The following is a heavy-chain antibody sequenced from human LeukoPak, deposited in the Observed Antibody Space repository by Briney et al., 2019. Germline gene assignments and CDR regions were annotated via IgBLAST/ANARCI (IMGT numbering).Heavy chain of an antibody. D-gene: IGHD2/OR15-2a*01. CDR1: GFTFSSYG. V-gene: IGHV3-33*01. CDR2: IWYDGSNK. CDR3: AREGPRGNSQFDY. J-gene: IGHJ4*02. Sequence: GGSLRLSCAASGFTFSSYGMHWVRQAPGKGLEWVALIWYDGSNKYYTDSVEGRLTISRDNSKNTLYLQMNSLRAEDTAIYYCAREGPRGNSQFDYWGQGTLVTVSS.